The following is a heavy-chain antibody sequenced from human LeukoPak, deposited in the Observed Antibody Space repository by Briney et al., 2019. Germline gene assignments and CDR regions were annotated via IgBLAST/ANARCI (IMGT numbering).Heavy chain of an antibody. Sequence: SETLSLTCAVYGGSFSGYYWSWIRQPPGKGLEWIGEINHSGSTNYNPSHKSRVTISVDTSKNQFSLKLSSVTAADTAVYYCARRFAPIAFYFDYWGQGTLVTVSS. CDR2: INHSGST. CDR1: GGSFSGYY. J-gene: IGHJ4*02. V-gene: IGHV4-34*01. CDR3: ARRFAPIAFYFDY. D-gene: IGHD6-13*01.